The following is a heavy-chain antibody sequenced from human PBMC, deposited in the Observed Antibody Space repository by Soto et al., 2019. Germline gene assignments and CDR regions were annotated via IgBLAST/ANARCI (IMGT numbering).Heavy chain of an antibody. CDR3: TRITSFPGMHV. J-gene: IGHJ6*02. CDR2: TYYRSQRNN. Sequence: SQTLSLTCAISGDSVSRNSADWNWIRQPPSRGLEWLGRTYYRSQRNNDYALSVKRRIPNNPDTPKKQVSLHLYSVTPAETAVYYSTRITSFPGMHVWRQETPLTVS. D-gene: IGHD3-10*01. V-gene: IGHV6-1*01. CDR1: GDSVSRNSAD.